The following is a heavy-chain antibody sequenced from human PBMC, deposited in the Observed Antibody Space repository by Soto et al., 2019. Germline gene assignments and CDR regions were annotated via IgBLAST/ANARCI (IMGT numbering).Heavy chain of an antibody. J-gene: IGHJ4*02. D-gene: IGHD3-16*02. CDR2: IWYDGSNK. V-gene: IGHV3-33*01. CDR1: GFTFSSYG. Sequence: QVQLVESGGGVVQPGRSLRLSCAASGFTFSSYGMHWVRQAPGKGLEWVAVIWYDGSNKYYADSVKGRFTISRDKSKNTLYLQMNSMRAEDTAVYYCARDLALGELSLYFDYWGQGTLVTVSS. CDR3: ARDLALGELSLYFDY.